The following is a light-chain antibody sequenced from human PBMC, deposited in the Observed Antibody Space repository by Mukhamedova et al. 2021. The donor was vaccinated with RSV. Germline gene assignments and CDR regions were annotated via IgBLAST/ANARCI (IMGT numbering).Light chain of an antibody. CDR2: DAS. V-gene: IGKV1-33*01. J-gene: IGKJ3*01. Sequence: WYQRRVHGKAPRLLIYDASNLESGVPSRFSGSASGTHFSFTINSLQAEDTATYYCQKYDSLPFTFGPGTKVDI. CDR3: QKYDSLPFT.